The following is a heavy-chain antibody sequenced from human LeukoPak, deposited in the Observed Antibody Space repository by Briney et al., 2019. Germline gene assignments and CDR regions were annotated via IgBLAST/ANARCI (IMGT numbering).Heavy chain of an antibody. CDR1: GFTFSGSA. V-gene: IGHV3-73*01. J-gene: IGHJ6*03. D-gene: IGHD4/OR15-4a*01. CDR3: ATDPPYGGYYFQYYMDV. Sequence: PGGSLRLSCAASGFTFSGSAMHWVRQASGKGLEWVGRIRSKANSYATAYAASVKGRFTISRDDSKNTAYLQMNSLKTEDTAVYYCATDPPYGGYYFQYYMDVWGKGTTVTVSS. CDR2: IRSKANSYAT.